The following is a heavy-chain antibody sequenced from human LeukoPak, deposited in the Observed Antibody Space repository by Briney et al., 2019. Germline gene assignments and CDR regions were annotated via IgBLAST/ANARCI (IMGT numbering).Heavy chain of an antibody. V-gene: IGHV3-30*03. J-gene: IGHJ3*02. Sequence: PGRSLRLSCAASGFTFSSYGMHWVRQAPGKGLEWVAVISYDGSNKYYADSVKGRFTISRDNAKNTLYLQMKSLRTEDTAVYYCARGGSSWDFAFDIWGQGTMVTVSS. CDR2: ISYDGSNK. D-gene: IGHD6-13*01. CDR3: ARGGSSWDFAFDI. CDR1: GFTFSSYG.